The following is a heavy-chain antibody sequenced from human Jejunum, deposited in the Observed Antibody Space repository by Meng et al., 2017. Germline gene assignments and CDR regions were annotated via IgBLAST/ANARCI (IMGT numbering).Heavy chain of an antibody. J-gene: IGHJ5*02. CDR3: ARDLLGPAIAASGYFDP. D-gene: IGHD5-12*01. V-gene: IGHV4-4*02. CDR1: GGSISDSNW. CDR2: IYHTGST. Sequence: VDPQDRGRGLLKPSGTPSLSCAVSGGSISDSNWWSWVRQPPGKGLEWIGEIYHTGSTNYNPSLKSRVTMSLDKSKNQFFLDLTSVTAADTAVYYCARDLLGPAIAASGYFDPWGQGTLVTVSS.